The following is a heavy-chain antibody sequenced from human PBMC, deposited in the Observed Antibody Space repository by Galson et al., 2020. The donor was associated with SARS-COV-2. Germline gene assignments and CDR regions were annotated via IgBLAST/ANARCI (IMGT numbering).Heavy chain of an antibody. Sequence: VSGPTLVKPTQTLTLTCTFSGFSLSTSGVGVGWIRQPPGKALEWLALIYWDDDKRYSPSLKSRLTITKDTSKNQVVLTMTNMDPVDTATYYCAHRRGWELGGAYFQHWGQGTLVTVSS. CDR3: AHRRGWELGGAYFQH. D-gene: IGHD1-26*01. CDR2: IYWDDDK. CDR1: GFSLSTSGVG. J-gene: IGHJ1*01. V-gene: IGHV2-5*02.